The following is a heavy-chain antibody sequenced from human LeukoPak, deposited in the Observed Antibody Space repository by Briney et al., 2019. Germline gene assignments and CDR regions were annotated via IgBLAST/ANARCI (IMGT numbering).Heavy chain of an antibody. J-gene: IGHJ4*02. CDR1: GFTFSSYE. D-gene: IGHD5-18*01. CDR2: ISSSGSTI. CDR3: ASWSVDTAMVIDY. V-gene: IGHV3-48*03. Sequence: GGSLRLSCAASGFTFSSYEMNWVRQAPGKGLEWVSYISSSGSTIYYADSVKGRFTISRDNAKNSLYLQMNSLRAEDTAVYYCASWSVDTAMVIDYWGQGTLVTISS.